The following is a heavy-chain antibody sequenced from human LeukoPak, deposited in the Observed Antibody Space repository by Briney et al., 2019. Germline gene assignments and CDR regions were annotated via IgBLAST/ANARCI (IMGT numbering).Heavy chain of an antibody. CDR3: AKTARLRYFEY. CDR2: IYTSGST. V-gene: IGHV4-61*02. CDR1: GGSISSGSYY. Sequence: PSETLSLTCTVSGGSISSGSYYWSWIRQPAGKGLEWIGRIYTSGSTNYNPSLKSRVTISLDTSKNQFSLNLTSVTAADTAVYYCAKTARLRYFEYWGQGTLVTVSS. D-gene: IGHD3-9*01. J-gene: IGHJ4*02.